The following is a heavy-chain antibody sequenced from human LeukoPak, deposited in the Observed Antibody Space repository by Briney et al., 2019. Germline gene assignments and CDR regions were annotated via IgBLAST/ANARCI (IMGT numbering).Heavy chain of an antibody. V-gene: IGHV3-23*01. D-gene: IGHD6-19*01. J-gene: IGHJ3*02. Sequence: GGSLRLSCAASGFTFSSYAMSRVRQAPGKGLEWASAISGSGGSTYYADSVKGRFTISRDNSKNTLYLQMNSLRAEDTAVYYCAKKGIAVAGADAFDIWGQGTMVTVSS. CDR2: ISGSGGST. CDR3: AKKGIAVAGADAFDI. CDR1: GFTFSSYA.